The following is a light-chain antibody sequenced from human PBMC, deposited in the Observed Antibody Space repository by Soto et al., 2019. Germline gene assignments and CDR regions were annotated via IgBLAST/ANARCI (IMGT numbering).Light chain of an antibody. CDR1: QSVSSSY. V-gene: IGKV3-20*01. J-gene: IGKJ1*01. CDR2: GAS. CDR3: QKYGSSPWK. Sequence: EIVLTPSPGTLSLSPGERSTLSCMASQSVSSSYLAWYQQKPGQAPRLLIYGASSRATGIPDRFSGSGSGTDFTLTISRLEPEDFAVYYCQKYGSSPWKCGQGNKGDIK.